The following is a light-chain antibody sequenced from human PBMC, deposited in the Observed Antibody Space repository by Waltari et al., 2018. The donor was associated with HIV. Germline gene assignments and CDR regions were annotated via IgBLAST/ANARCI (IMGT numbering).Light chain of an antibody. V-gene: IGKV3-20*01. J-gene: IGKJ2*03. CDR1: QSVTNNY. Sequence: EIVLTQSPGTLSLSPGERATLSCRASQSVTNNYLAWYQQRPRQAPRLLIYDASTSATGIPDRFSGTGSGTDFTLTISRLEPEDFAVYCCQQYVSTVYSFGQGTKLEIK. CDR3: QQYVSTVYS. CDR2: DAS.